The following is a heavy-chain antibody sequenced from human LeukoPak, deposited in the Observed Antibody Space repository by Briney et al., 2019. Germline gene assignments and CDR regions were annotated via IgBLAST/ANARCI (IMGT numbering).Heavy chain of an antibody. CDR2: IYYSGST. Sequence: PSETLSLTCTVSGGSISSYYWSWLRQPPGKGLEWIGYIYYSGSTNYNPSLKSRVTISVDTSKNQFSLKLSSVTAADTAVYYCARDRGEYGSGSNFDYWGQGTLVTVSS. CDR1: GGSISSYY. D-gene: IGHD3-10*01. V-gene: IGHV4-59*01. J-gene: IGHJ4*02. CDR3: ARDRGEYGSGSNFDY.